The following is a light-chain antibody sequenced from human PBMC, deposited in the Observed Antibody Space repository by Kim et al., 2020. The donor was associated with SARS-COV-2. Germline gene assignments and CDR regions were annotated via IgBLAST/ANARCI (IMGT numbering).Light chain of an antibody. CDR3: QQYGSSPLYT. Sequence: SPGERATLPCRASQSVSSSYLAWYQQKPGQAPRLLIYGASSRATGIPDRFSGSGSGTDFTLTISRLEPEDFAVYYCQQYGSSPLYTFGQGTKLEI. CDR2: GAS. V-gene: IGKV3-20*01. J-gene: IGKJ2*01. CDR1: QSVSSSY.